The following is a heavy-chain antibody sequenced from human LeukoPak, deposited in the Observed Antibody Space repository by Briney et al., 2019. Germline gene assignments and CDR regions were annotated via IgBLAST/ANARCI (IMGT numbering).Heavy chain of an antibody. Sequence: PGGSLRLSCVASGLTFSNHAMTWVRQAPGKEPEWVAGVTGSGGSTYHAESVKGRFTISRDNSKNILYLQMNNLRAEDTALYYCARDRGAPAAGTSGFDYWGQGTLVTVSS. J-gene: IGHJ4*02. CDR1: GLTFSNHA. CDR3: ARDRGAPAAGTSGFDY. V-gene: IGHV3-23*01. CDR2: VTGSGGST. D-gene: IGHD6-13*01.